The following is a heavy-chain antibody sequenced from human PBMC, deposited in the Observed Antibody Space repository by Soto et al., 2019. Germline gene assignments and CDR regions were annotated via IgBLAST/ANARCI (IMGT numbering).Heavy chain of an antibody. CDR1: GGSFSGYY. J-gene: IGHJ3*02. CDR3: ARGDYDILTGPAFDI. CDR2: INHSGST. V-gene: IGHV4-34*01. D-gene: IGHD3-9*01. Sequence: SETLSLTCAVYGGSFSGYYWSWIRQPPGKGLEWIGEINHSGSTNYNPSLKSRVTISVDTSKNQFSLKLSSVTAADTAVYYCARGDYDILTGPAFDIWG.